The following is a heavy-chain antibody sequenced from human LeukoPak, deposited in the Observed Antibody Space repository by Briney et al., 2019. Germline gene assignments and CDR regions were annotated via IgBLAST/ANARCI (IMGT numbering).Heavy chain of an antibody. V-gene: IGHV4-59*08. CDR3: ARLDSGDHGNIPH. CDR1: GGSISSDY. Sequence: SETLSLTCTVSGGSISSDYWSWIRQPPGKGLEWIGYIYYSGSTNYNPSLKSRATISVDTSKNQFSLKLTSVTAADTAIYYCARLDSGDHGNIPHWGQGTLVTVSS. D-gene: IGHD1-26*01. J-gene: IGHJ1*01. CDR2: IYYSGST.